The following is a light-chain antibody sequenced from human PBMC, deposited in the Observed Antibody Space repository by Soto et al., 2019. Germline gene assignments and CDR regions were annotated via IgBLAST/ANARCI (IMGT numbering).Light chain of an antibody. CDR3: SSYTTSTTRV. J-gene: IGLJ3*02. Sequence: QSALTQPVSVSGSPGQSITISCTGTDNDVGVYNYVSWYQQHPGKAPKLIIYDVTNRPSGVSNRFSGSKSGNTASLTISGLQAEDEAYYYCSSYTTSTTRVFGGGTKLTVL. CDR1: DNDVGVYNY. V-gene: IGLV2-14*01. CDR2: DVT.